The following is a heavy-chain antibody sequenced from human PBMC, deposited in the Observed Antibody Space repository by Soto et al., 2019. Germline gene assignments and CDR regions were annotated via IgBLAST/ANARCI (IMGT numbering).Heavy chain of an antibody. J-gene: IGHJ6*02. V-gene: IGHV3-43*01. Sequence: GGSLRLSCAASGFTFDDYTMHWVRQAPGKGLEWVSLISWDGGSTYYADSVKGRFTISRDNSKNSLYLQMNSLRTEDTALYYCAKDTGEYYGMDVWGQGTTVTVSS. CDR3: AKDTGEYYGMDV. D-gene: IGHD3-16*01. CDR2: ISWDGGST. CDR1: GFTFDDYT.